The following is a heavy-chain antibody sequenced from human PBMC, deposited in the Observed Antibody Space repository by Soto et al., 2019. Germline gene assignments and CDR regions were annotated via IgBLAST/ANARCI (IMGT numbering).Heavy chain of an antibody. CDR2: LYYGRSA. Sequence: QVQLQESGPGLVKPSETLSLTCGVSGDSISTFYCMWIRQPPGKGLESIGYLYYGRSANYNSSLKSRVTLSLDTSTNHFSLTLSSMTAADTAVYYCALPGMAVVPEYWGQGTLVTVSS. CDR1: GDSISTFY. D-gene: IGHD3-22*01. J-gene: IGHJ4*02. V-gene: IGHV4-59*01. CDR3: ALPGMAVVPEY.